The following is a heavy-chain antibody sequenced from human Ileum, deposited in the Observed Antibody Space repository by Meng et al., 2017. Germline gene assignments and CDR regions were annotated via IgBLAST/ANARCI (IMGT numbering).Heavy chain of an antibody. CDR2: ISHRRDT. D-gene: IGHD5-18*01. J-gene: IGHJ4*02. CDR1: GYFIRSGYYY. Sequence: SETLSPTCTVPGYFIRSGYYYWGWIRQPPGKGLEWIGTISHRRDTYYSPSLKSRSTISVDTSKNQFSLRLSSVAAADTAVYYCARYTYGYSDYWGQGTLVTVSS. CDR3: ARYTYGYSDY. V-gene: IGHV4-38-2*02.